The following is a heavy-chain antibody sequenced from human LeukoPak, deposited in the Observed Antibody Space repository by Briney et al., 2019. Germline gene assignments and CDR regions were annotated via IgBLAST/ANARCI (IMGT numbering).Heavy chain of an antibody. J-gene: IGHJ4*02. CDR1: GFTFTNFA. Sequence: PGGSLRLSCAASGFTFTNFAMHWVRQAPGKGLEWVAVISNDERNKYYADSVKGRFTISRDNSKNTLYLQMNSLRAEDTAVYYCARDQVGTLFSSGHGYWGQGTLVTVSS. CDR2: ISNDERNK. V-gene: IGHV3-30*04. CDR3: ARDQVGTLFSSGHGY. D-gene: IGHD1-1*01.